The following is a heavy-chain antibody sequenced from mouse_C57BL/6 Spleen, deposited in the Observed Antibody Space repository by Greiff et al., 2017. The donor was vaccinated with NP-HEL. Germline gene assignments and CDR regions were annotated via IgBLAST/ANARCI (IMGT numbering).Heavy chain of an antibody. V-gene: IGHV1-76*01. CDR2: IYPGSGNT. J-gene: IGHJ3*01. CDR1: GYTFTDYY. D-gene: IGHD2-1*01. Sequence: QVQLQQSGAELVRPGASVKLSCKASGYTFTDYYINWVKQRPGQGLEWIARIYPGSGNTYYNEKFKGKATLTAEKSSSTAYMQLSSLTSEDSAVYFCAREGYGNPFAYWGQGTLVTVSA. CDR3: AREGYGNPFAY.